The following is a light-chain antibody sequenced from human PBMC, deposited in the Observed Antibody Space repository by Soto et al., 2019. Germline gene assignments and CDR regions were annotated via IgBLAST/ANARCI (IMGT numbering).Light chain of an antibody. CDR2: GAS. Sequence: EFVLTQSPVTLSLSPGERATLSCRASQSVSSSYLAWYQQKPGQAPRLLIYGASSRATGIPDRFSGSGSGTDFTLTISRLEPEDFAVYYCQQYGSSPETFGQGTKVDIK. V-gene: IGKV3-20*01. CDR1: QSVSSSY. CDR3: QQYGSSPET. J-gene: IGKJ1*01.